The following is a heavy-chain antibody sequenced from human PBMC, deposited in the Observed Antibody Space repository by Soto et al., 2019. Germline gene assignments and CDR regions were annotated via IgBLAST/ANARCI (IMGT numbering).Heavy chain of an antibody. V-gene: IGHV3-33*01. D-gene: IGHD2-15*01. CDR1: GFTFSSYG. CDR3: ARDIVVVVAATYPNYGMDV. Sequence: GGSLRLSCAASGFTFSSYGMHWVRQAPGKGLEWVAVIWYDGSNKYYADSVKGRFTISRDNSKNTLYLQMNSLRAEDAAVYYCARDIVVVVAATYPNYGMDVWGQGTTVTVSS. J-gene: IGHJ6*02. CDR2: IWYDGSNK.